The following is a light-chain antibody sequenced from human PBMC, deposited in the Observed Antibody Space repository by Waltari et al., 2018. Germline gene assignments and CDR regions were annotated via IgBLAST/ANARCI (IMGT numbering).Light chain of an antibody. CDR2: SAS. CDR3: QQYNNWPWT. V-gene: IGKV3-15*01. J-gene: IGKJ1*01. Sequence: EIVMTQSPATLSVSLGERAPLSCRASQSVGSNYLAWYQQTPGQAPRLLISSASTRATGVPARFSGSGSGTEFTLTISSLQSEDFAIYYCQQYNNWPWTFGQGTKVEI. CDR1: QSVGSN.